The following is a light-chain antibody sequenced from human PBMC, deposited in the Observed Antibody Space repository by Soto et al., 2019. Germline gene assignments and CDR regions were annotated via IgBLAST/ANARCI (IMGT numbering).Light chain of an antibody. CDR1: SSDVGGYNY. Sequence: QSALTQPPSASGSPGQSVTISCTGTSSDVGGYNYVSWYQHHPGRAPKLMIYEVSKRPSGVPDRFSGSKSGNTASLTVSGLQAEDEADYYCSSYAGSSVVFGTGTKLTVL. CDR3: SSYAGSSVV. CDR2: EVS. J-gene: IGLJ1*01. V-gene: IGLV2-8*01.